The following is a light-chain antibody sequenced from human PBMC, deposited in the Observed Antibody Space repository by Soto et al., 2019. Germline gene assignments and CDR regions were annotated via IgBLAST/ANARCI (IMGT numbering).Light chain of an antibody. CDR1: QSISTY. CDR2: AAS. CDR3: QQSYSAPYS. Sequence: DLQMTQSPSSLSASVGDRVTITCRASQSISTYLNWYQQKPGKAPKVLIYAASSLQSGVPSRFSGSGSGTDFTLTITSLQPEDCAAYYCQQSYSAPYSFGQGTKLEIK. J-gene: IGKJ2*03. V-gene: IGKV1-39*01.